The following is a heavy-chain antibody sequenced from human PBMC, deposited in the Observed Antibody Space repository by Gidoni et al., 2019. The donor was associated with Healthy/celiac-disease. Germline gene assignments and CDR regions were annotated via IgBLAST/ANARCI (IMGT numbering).Heavy chain of an antibody. Sequence: EVQLVQSGAEVNKPGKSLRISCKGSEYSFTSYWNSWVRQMPGKGLEWMGRIDPSDSYTNYSPSFQGHVTISADKSISTAYLQWSSLKASDTAMYYCARHLGEVVVVPAATGLELNFDLWGRGTLVTVSS. V-gene: IGHV5-10-1*01. D-gene: IGHD2-2*01. J-gene: IGHJ2*01. CDR3: ARHLGEVVVVPAATGLELNFDL. CDR2: IDPSDSYT. CDR1: EYSFTSYW.